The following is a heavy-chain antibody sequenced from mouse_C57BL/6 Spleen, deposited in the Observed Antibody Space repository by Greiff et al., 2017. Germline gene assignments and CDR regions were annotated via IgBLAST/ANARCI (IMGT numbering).Heavy chain of an antibody. Sequence: EVQLVESGPGLVKPSQSLSLTCSVTGYSITSGYYWNWIRQFPGNKLEWMGYISYDGSNNYNPSLKNRISITRDTSKNQFFLKLNSVTTEDTATYYCAREEGSYWYFDVWGTGTTVTVSS. J-gene: IGHJ1*03. CDR1: GYSITSGYY. CDR2: ISYDGSN. CDR3: AREEGSYWYFDV. V-gene: IGHV3-6*01.